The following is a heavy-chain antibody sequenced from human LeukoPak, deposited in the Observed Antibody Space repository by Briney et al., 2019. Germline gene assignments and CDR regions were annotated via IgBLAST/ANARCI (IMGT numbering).Heavy chain of an antibody. J-gene: IGHJ2*01. CDR1: GFTFSSYS. Sequence: GGALRLSRAASGFTFSSYSMNWGRQAPGKGLEGGSSISNSSRYIYYADSVKGRFTISRDNAKNSLYLQMNSLRAEDTAVYYCARDRIPLPTRYFDLWGRGTLVTVSS. CDR3: ARDRIPLPTRYFDL. V-gene: IGHV3-21*01. CDR2: ISNSSRYI.